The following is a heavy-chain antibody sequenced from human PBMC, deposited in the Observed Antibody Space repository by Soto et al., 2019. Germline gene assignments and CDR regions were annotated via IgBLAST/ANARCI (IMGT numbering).Heavy chain of an antibody. CDR2: ISSNSGSV. CDR3: AKGVSTSWLRDGFDI. CDR1: GFSFNNYA. Sequence: EVELVESGGGLVQPGRSLRLSCAASGFSFNNYAMHWVRQVPGKGLEWVSGISSNSGSVGYAVSVKGRFTISRDNGKNSLYLEMNSLTVEDSALYYCAKGVSTSWLRDGFDIWGQGTMVTASS. J-gene: IGHJ3*02. V-gene: IGHV3-9*01. D-gene: IGHD2-2*01.